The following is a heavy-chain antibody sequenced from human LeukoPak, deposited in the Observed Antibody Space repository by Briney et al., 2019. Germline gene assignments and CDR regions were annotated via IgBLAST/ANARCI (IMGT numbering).Heavy chain of an antibody. V-gene: IGHV1-69*01. CDR3: ARATLGSGSYQPLGTRFDY. D-gene: IGHD3-10*01. J-gene: IGHJ4*02. CDR1: GGTFTSYA. CDR2: IIPIFGTA. Sequence: SVKVSCKASGGTFTSYAISWVRQAPGQGLEWMGGIIPIFGTANYAQKFQGRVTITADESTSTAYMELSSLRSEDTAVYYCARATLGSGSYQPLGTRFDYWGQGTLVTVSS.